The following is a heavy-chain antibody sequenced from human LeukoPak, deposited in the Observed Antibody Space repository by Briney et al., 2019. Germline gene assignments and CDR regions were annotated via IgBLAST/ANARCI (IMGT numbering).Heavy chain of an antibody. CDR1: GYTFSSYA. J-gene: IGHJ3*02. CDR2: IIPIFGTA. CDR3: EALDYGRWVSAFDI. D-gene: IGHD4-17*01. V-gene: IGHV1-69*06. Sequence: ASVKVSCKASGYTFSSYAISWVRQAPGQGLEWMGGIIPIFGTANYAQKFQGRVTITADKSTSTAYMELSSLRSEDTAVYYCEALDYGRWVSAFDIWGQGTMVTVSS.